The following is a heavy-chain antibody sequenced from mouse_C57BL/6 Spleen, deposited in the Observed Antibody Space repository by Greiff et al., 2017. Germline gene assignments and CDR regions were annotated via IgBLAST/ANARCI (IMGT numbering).Heavy chain of an antibody. Sequence: EVKLVESGGGLVKPGGSLKLSCAASGFTFSDYGMHWVRQAPEKGLEWVAYISSGSSTIYYADTVKGRFTISRDNAKNTLFLQMTSLRSEDTAMYYCARDSNPLDDWGQGTTLTVSS. CDR3: ARDSNPLDD. V-gene: IGHV5-17*01. CDR2: ISSGSSTI. J-gene: IGHJ2*01. D-gene: IGHD2-5*01. CDR1: GFTFSDYG.